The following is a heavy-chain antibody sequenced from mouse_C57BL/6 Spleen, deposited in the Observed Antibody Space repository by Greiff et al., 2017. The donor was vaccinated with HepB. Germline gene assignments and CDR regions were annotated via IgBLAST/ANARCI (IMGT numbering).Heavy chain of an antibody. CDR1: GYTFTSYW. CDR2: IYPGSGST. V-gene: IGHV1-55*01. Sequence: VQLQQPGAELVKPGASVKMSCKASGYTFTSYWITWVKQRPGQGLVWIGDIYPGSGSTNYNEKFKSKATLTVDTSSSTAYMQLSSLTSEDSAVYYCASLYYGSSYPYWYFDLWGTGTTVTVSS. D-gene: IGHD1-1*01. CDR3: ASLYYGSSYPYWYFDL. J-gene: IGHJ1*03.